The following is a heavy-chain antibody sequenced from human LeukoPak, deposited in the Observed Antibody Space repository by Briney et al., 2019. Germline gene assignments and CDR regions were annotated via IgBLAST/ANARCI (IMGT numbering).Heavy chain of an antibody. V-gene: IGHV3-30*09. J-gene: IGHJ5*02. Sequence: GGSLRLSCEASGFTFTSYAMHWARQAPGKGLEWVAVISYDGSNKYYADSVKGRFAISRDNSKNTLYLQMNSLRAEDTAVYYCAREIHGSGGYPWFVPWGQVTQVTVSS. CDR1: GFTFTSYA. CDR3: AREIHGSGGYPWFVP. D-gene: IGHD3-10*01. CDR2: ISYDGSNK.